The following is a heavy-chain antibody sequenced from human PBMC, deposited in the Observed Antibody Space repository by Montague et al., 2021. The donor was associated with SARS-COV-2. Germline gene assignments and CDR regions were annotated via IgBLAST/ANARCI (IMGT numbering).Heavy chain of an antibody. CDR2: IYYSGST. V-gene: IGHV4-39*07. CDR1: GGSISTSPYF. D-gene: IGHD3-10*01. CDR3: ARDLAGYYGSGSYGGMDV. J-gene: IGHJ6*02. Sequence: SETLSLTCTVSGGSISTSPYFWGWIRQPPGKGLEWIGSIYYSGSTYYNPSLKSRVTISVDTSKNQFSLKLSSVTAADTAVYYCARDLAGYYGSGSYGGMDVWGQGTTVTVSS.